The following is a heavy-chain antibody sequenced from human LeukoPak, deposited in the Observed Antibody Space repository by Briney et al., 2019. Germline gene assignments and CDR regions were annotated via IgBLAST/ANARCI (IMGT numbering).Heavy chain of an antibody. D-gene: IGHD6-19*01. V-gene: IGHV3-30-3*01. CDR3: ARGRAVTGSTADY. Sequence: GGSLRLSCAASGFTFSSYAMHWVRRAPGKALEWVATISSDGGNRYYSDSVKGRFTISRDNSKNTLYLQMNSLRPEDTAVFHCARGRAVTGSTADYWGQGTLVTVSS. CDR2: ISSDGGNR. CDR1: GFTFSSYA. J-gene: IGHJ4*02.